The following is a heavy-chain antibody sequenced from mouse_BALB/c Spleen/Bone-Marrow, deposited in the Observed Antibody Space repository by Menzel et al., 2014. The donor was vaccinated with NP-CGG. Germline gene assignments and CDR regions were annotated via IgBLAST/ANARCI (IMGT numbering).Heavy chain of an antibody. Sequence: QVQLQQSGAELVKPGASVKLSCKASGYTFTSYWMHWVKQRPGQGLEWIGEINPSNGRTSYNEKFKSKATLTVDKSSSTAYMQLSSLTSEDSAVYYCARRTTTVVATDYWGQGTTHTVSS. J-gene: IGHJ2*01. CDR1: GYTFTSYW. CDR2: INPSNGRT. V-gene: IGHV1S81*02. CDR3: ARRTTTVVATDY. D-gene: IGHD1-1*01.